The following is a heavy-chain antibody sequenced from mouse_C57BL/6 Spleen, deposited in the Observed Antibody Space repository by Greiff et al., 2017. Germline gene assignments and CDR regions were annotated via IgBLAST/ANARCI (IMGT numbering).Heavy chain of an antibody. V-gene: IGHV1-82*01. CDR3: ERRNGSSYPYWYFDV. CDR2: IYPGDGDT. D-gene: IGHD1-1*01. CDR1: GYAFSSSW. J-gene: IGHJ1*03. Sequence: QVQLQQSGPELVKPGASVKISCKASGYAFSSSWMNWVKQRPGKGLEWIGRIYPGDGDTNYNGKFKGKATLTADKSSSTAYMQLSSLTSEDSAVYSWERRNGSSYPYWYFDVWGTGTTVTVSS.